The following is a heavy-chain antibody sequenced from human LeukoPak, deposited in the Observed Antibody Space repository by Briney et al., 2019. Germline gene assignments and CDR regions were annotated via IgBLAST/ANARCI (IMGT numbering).Heavy chain of an antibody. J-gene: IGHJ5*02. V-gene: IGHV3-30*04. CDR1: GFTFSSYA. D-gene: IGHD3-3*01. Sequence: PGRSLRLSCAASGFTFSSYAMHWVRQAPGKGLEWVAVISYDGSNKYYADSVKGRFTISRDNSKNTPYLQMNSLRAEDTAVYYCARDPTAYYDFWSGYRHWFDPWGQGTLVTVSS. CDR3: ARDPTAYYDFWSGYRHWFDP. CDR2: ISYDGSNK.